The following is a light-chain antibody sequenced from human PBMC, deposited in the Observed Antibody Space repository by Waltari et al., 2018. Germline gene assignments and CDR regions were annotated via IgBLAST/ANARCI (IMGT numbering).Light chain of an antibody. CDR3: QQYGSSPLT. J-gene: IGKJ1*01. CDR2: AAS. Sequence: DIVLTQSPGTLSLSPGERVTLSCRASQSVWSNYLAWYQQKPGQAPRLLMYAASSRATGIADRFSGSGSGTDFTLTISRLEPEDFAMYWCQQYGSSPLTFGQGTTVEIK. V-gene: IGKV3-20*01. CDR1: QSVWSNY.